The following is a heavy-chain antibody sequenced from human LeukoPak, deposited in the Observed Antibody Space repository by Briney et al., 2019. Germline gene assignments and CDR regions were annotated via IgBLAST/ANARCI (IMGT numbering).Heavy chain of an antibody. D-gene: IGHD3-16*01. CDR1: GFTFSSYG. CDR3: AKDDYHYVDY. CDR2: IGNDENNK. V-gene: IGHV3-30*02. J-gene: IGHJ4*02. Sequence: PGGSLRLSCAASGFTFSSYGIRWVRQAPGKGLEWVAFIGNDENNKKIGDPVKGRFTISRDNSKSTFYMQMKSLSVEDAAVYVFAKDDYHYVDYWGQGTLVIVSS.